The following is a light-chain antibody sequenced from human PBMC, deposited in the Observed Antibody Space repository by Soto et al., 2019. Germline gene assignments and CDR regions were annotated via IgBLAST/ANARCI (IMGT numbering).Light chain of an antibody. Sequence: QSALTQPASVSGSPGQSITISCTGTSSDVGGYNYVSWYQQHPGKAPKLMIYEVSNRPSGVSNRFSGSKSGNTASLTISGLQAEDEADYYCSSYTSSNPRVFGGGTQLTVL. V-gene: IGLV2-14*01. CDR1: SSDVGGYNY. CDR2: EVS. J-gene: IGLJ2*01. CDR3: SSYTSSNPRV.